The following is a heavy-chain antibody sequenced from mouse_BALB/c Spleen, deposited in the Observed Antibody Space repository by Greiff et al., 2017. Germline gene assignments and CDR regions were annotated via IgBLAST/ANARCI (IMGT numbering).Heavy chain of an antibody. Sequence: VTLKVSGPGILQPSQTLSLTCSFSGFSLSTSGMSVGWIRQPSGKGLEWLAHIWWNDDKYYNPALKSRLTISKDTSNNQVFLKIASVVTADTATYYCARIEGYDGYYDYAMDYWGQGTSVTVSS. V-gene: IGHV8-8*01. CDR2: IWWNDDK. CDR1: GFSLSTSGMS. J-gene: IGHJ4*01. CDR3: ARIEGYDGYYDYAMDY. D-gene: IGHD2-3*01.